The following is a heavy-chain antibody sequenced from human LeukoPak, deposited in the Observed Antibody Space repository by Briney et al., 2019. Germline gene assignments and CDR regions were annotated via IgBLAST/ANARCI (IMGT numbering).Heavy chain of an antibody. CDR2: ITSSGTPT. CDR1: GFTFSDHY. D-gene: IGHD4-17*01. J-gene: IGHJ4*02. V-gene: IGHV3-11*01. Sequence: PGGSLRLSCAASGFTFSDHYMSWFRLSPGEGMEWLSYITSSGTPTDYADSVRGRFTISRDNAKNSMFLQMNSLGPEDTAVYYCARDPDYGDPEWGQGTLVTVSS. CDR3: ARDPDYGDPE.